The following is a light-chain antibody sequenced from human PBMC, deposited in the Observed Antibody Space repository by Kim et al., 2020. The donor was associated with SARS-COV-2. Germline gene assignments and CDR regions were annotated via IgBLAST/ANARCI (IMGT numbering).Light chain of an antibody. J-gene: IGLJ3*02. CDR2: YNSDSDK. Sequence: QPVLTQPSSLSASPGASASLTCTLRSGVNVGTYRIYWYQQKPGSPPQYLLKYNSDSDKQQASGVPSRFSGSKDASANAGILLISGLQSEDEADYYCMIWHSSAWVFGGGTQLTVL. CDR1: SGVNVGTYR. V-gene: IGLV5-45*02. CDR3: MIWHSSAWV.